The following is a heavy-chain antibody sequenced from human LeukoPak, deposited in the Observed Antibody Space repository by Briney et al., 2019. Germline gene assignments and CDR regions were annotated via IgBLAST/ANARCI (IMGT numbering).Heavy chain of an antibody. CDR3: ARGPSGGDIASGFQH. CDR1: GGSISSSGYY. Sequence: SETLSLTCTVSGGSISSSGYYWGWLRQPPGRGLEWIGSIYYSGSTYYNPSLKSRVTLSGDTSKNQFTLKLSSVTAADTAVYYCARGPSGGDIASGFQHWGQGTLVSVSS. J-gene: IGHJ1*01. CDR2: IYYSGST. V-gene: IGHV4-39*01. D-gene: IGHD6-25*01.